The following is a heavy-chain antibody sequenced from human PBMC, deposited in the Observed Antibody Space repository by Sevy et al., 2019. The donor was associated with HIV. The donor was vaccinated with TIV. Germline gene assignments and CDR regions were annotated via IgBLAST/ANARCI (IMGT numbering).Heavy chain of an antibody. D-gene: IGHD2-15*01. CDR3: ARDHGYCSGGSCYSGGY. J-gene: IGHJ4*02. CDR1: GFTFSSYT. Sequence: GGSLRLSCSASGFTFSSYTMIWVRQAPGRGLEWVSASSGTGSYIYNADSVKDRFTISRDNAKNLLYLQMNSLRAEDTAVYYCARDHGYCSGGSCYSGGYWGQGTLVTVSS. V-gene: IGHV3-21*06. CDR2: SSGTGSYI.